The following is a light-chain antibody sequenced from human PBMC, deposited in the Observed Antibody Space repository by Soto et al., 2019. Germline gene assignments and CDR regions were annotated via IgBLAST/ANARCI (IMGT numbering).Light chain of an antibody. CDR1: SSDVVASDY. V-gene: IGLV2-8*01. CDR3: LSPSGSPVV. J-gene: IGLJ1*01. CDR2: EVN. Sequence: QSVLTQPPSASGSPGQSVALSCTGTSSDVVASDYVSWYQQHSGKAPKLLLYEVNKRPSGVPDRFSGSKSGNTASLTASALPAHDPAASHCLSPSGSPVVLAPGTNVT.